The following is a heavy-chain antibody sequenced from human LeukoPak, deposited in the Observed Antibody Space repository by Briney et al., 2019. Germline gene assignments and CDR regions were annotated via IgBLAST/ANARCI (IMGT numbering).Heavy chain of an antibody. D-gene: IGHD2-2*01. CDR1: GGSISSSSYY. J-gene: IGHJ4*02. CDR2: IYYSGST. CDR3: AEMVGYCSSTSCYLPGY. Sequence: SETLSLTCTVSGGSISSSSYYWGWIRQPPGKGLEWIGSIYYSGSTYYNPSLKSRVTISVDTSKNQFSLKLSSVTAADTAVYYCAEMVGYCSSTSCYLPGYWGQGTLVTVSS. V-gene: IGHV4-39*07.